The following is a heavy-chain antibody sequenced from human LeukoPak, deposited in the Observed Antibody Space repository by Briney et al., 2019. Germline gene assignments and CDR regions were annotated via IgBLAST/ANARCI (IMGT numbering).Heavy chain of an antibody. Sequence: ASVKVSCKASGYTFTGYYMHWVRQAPGQGLEWMGWINPNSGGTNYAQKFQGRVTMTRDTSISTAYMELSRLRSDDTAVYYCARVVVPAAIDFHYWGQGTLVTVSS. CDR3: ARVVVPAAIDFHY. D-gene: IGHD2-2*01. V-gene: IGHV1-2*02. J-gene: IGHJ4*02. CDR1: GYTFTGYY. CDR2: INPNSGGT.